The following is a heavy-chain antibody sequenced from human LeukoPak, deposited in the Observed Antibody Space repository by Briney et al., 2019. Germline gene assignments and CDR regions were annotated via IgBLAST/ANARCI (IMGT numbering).Heavy chain of an antibody. V-gene: IGHV1-2*02. CDR2: INPNSGGT. D-gene: IGHD3-9*01. CDR3: ARGKRYFDWSPLHWFDP. J-gene: IGHJ5*02. Sequence: APVKVSCKASGYTFTGYYMHWVRQAPGQGLEGMGWINPNSGGTNYAQKFQGRVTMTRDTSISTAYMELSRLRSDDTAVYYCARGKRYFDWSPLHWFDPWGQGTLVTVSS. CDR1: GYTFTGYY.